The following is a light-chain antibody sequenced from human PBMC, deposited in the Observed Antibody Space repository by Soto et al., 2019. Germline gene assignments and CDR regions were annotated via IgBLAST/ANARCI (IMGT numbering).Light chain of an antibody. Sequence: QPALTQPASVSGSPGQSITISCTGTSSDVGGYNYVSWYQQHPGKAPKLMIYGSTNRPSGVPGRFSGSKSGTSASLAITGLQAEDEADYYCQSYDSSLSGDVFGAGTKLTVL. CDR2: GST. CDR3: QSYDSSLSGDV. CDR1: SSDVGGYNY. J-gene: IGLJ1*01. V-gene: IGLV2-14*01.